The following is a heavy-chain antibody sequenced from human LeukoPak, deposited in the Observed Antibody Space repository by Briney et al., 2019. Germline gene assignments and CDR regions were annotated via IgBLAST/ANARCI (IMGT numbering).Heavy chain of an antibody. Sequence: ASVKVSCKASGYTFTGYYMHWVRQAPGQGLEWMGWISPNSGGTNYAQKFQGRVTMTRDTSISTAYMELSRLRSDDTAVYYCARVVLTGTTWFDPWGQGTLVTVSS. CDR2: ISPNSGGT. J-gene: IGHJ5*02. D-gene: IGHD1-20*01. CDR3: ARVVLTGTTWFDP. V-gene: IGHV1-2*02. CDR1: GYTFTGYY.